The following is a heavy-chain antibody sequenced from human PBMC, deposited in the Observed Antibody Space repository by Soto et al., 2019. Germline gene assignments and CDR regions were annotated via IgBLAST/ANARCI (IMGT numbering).Heavy chain of an antibody. CDR1: GYTFTSYA. Sequence: GASVKVSCKASGYTFTSYAMHWVRQAPGQRLEWMGWINAGNGNTKYSQKYQGRVTITRDTSASTAYMELSSLRSEDTAVYYCAYSGGQQGSTDYYYGMDVWGQGTTVTVSS. CDR2: INAGNGNT. J-gene: IGHJ6*02. CDR3: AYSGGQQGSTDYYYGMDV. V-gene: IGHV1-3*01. D-gene: IGHD3-16*01.